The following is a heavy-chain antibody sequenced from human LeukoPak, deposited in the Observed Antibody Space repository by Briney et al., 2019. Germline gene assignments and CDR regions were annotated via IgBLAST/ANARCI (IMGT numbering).Heavy chain of an antibody. Sequence: ASVKVSCKASGYTFTSYGISWVRQAPGQGLEWMGWISAYNGNANYAQKLQGRVTMTTDTSTSTAYMELRSLRSDDTAVYYCAREGIAAGLIPFDYWDQGTLVTVSS. D-gene: IGHD6-13*01. CDR2: ISAYNGNA. J-gene: IGHJ4*02. CDR3: AREGIAAGLIPFDY. V-gene: IGHV1-18*01. CDR1: GYTFTSYG.